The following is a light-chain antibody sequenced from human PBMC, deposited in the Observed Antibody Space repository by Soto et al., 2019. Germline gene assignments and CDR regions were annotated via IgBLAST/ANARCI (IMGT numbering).Light chain of an antibody. Sequence: QSALTQPASLSGSPGQSITISCTGTSSDVGGYNYVSWYQQHPGKAPKLMIYDVRNRPSGVSTRFSGSKSVNTASLTISGLQAEYESDYYCSSYTSSSTPVVFGGGTQLTVL. J-gene: IGLJ2*01. V-gene: IGLV2-14*01. CDR1: SSDVGGYNY. CDR2: DVR. CDR3: SSYTSSSTPVV.